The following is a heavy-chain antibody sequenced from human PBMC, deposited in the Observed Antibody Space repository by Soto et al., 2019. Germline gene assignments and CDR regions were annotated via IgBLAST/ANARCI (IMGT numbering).Heavy chain of an antibody. CDR1: GGSFSGYY. Sequence: SETLSLTCAVYGGSFSGYYWSWIRQPPGKGLEWIGEINHSGSTNYNPSLKSRVTISVGTSKNQFSLKLSSVTAADTAVYYCARSSPHSGYYAPCDYWGQGTLVTVSS. V-gene: IGHV4-34*01. CDR3: ARSSPHSGYYAPCDY. CDR2: INHSGST. D-gene: IGHD3-22*01. J-gene: IGHJ4*02.